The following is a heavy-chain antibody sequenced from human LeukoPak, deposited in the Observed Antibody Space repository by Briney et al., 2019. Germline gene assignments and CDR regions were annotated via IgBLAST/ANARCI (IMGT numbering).Heavy chain of an antibody. D-gene: IGHD5-12*01. CDR2: IYTSGST. V-gene: IGHV4-4*07. CDR3: ATSSQMPWLRWDNNWFDP. Sequence: SETLSLTCTVSCGSISSYYWSWIRQPAGKGLEWIGRIYTSGSTNYNPSLKSRVTMSVDTSKNQFSLKLSSVTAAATAVYYCATSSQMPWLRWDNNWFDPWGQGTLVTVSS. CDR1: CGSISSYY. J-gene: IGHJ5*02.